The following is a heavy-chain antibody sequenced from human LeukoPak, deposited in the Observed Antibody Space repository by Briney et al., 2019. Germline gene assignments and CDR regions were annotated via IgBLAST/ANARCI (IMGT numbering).Heavy chain of an antibody. D-gene: IGHD3-3*01. CDR1: GFTFSSYS. Sequence: GGSLRLSCAASGFTFSSYSMNWVRQAPGKGLEWVSSISSSSSYIYYADSVKGRFTISRDNAKNSLYLQMNSLRAEDTAVYYCARVVPAIDLWSGYLHGDSQNYYYYGMDVWGQGTTVTVSS. CDR3: ARVVPAIDLWSGYLHGDSQNYYYYGMDV. CDR2: ISSSSSYI. J-gene: IGHJ6*02. V-gene: IGHV3-21*01.